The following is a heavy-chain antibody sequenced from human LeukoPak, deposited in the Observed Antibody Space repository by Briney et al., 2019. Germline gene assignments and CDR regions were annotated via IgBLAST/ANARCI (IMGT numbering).Heavy chain of an antibody. D-gene: IGHD3/OR15-3a*01. CDR1: GDSISSSRHY. CDR3: ARDGLVTMELDY. J-gene: IGHJ4*02. Sequence: SETLSLTCTVPGDSISSSRHYWIWIRQPAGKGLEWVGRIYPSGNTNYNPSLKSRVTISLDTSKNQFSLNLRPVTAADTAVYYCARDGLVTMELDYWGQGTLVTVSS. V-gene: IGHV4-61*02. CDR2: IYPSGNT.